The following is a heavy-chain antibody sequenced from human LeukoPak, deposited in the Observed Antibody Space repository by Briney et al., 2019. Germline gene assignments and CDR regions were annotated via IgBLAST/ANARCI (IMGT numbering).Heavy chain of an antibody. CDR1: GFTFSSYS. J-gene: IGHJ4*02. V-gene: IGHV3-21*06. D-gene: IGHD2-15*01. CDR2: ITRSNYI. Sequence: GGSLRLSCAASGFTFSSYSMNWFRQAPGKGLEWVSSITRSNYIYYADSVKGRFTISRDNAKNSLYLQMNSLRAEDTAVYYCAKIHCSGGSCHPPSDFDYWGQGTLVTVSS. CDR3: AKIHCSGGSCHPPSDFDY.